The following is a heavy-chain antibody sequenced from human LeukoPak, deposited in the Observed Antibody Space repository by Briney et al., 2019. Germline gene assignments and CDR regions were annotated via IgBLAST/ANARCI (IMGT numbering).Heavy chain of an antibody. CDR1: GVSISSSNYS. J-gene: IGHJ4*02. D-gene: IGHD2-8*02. CDR2: ISYSGNT. V-gene: IGHV4-39*01. CDR3: ARRSPLVAGTTAHYYDY. Sequence: SETLSLTCTVSGVSISSSNYSWGWIRHPPGKRLEWIGGISYSGNTYYNPSLKSRVTISMDTSKNQFSLNLNSVTASDTTVYYCARRSPLVAGTTAHYYDYWGPGTLVTVSS.